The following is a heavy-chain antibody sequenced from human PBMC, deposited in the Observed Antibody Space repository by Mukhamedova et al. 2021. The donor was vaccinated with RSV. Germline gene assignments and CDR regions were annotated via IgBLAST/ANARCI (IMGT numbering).Heavy chain of an antibody. V-gene: IGHV3-74*01. J-gene: IGHJ4*02. Sequence: RYGYSVTGRFTVSKDNAKNTMYLQMNNLRAEDTAIYYCATFGSIWSERYWGQGTLVIVSS. CDR3: ATFGSIWSERY. D-gene: IGHD6-13*01.